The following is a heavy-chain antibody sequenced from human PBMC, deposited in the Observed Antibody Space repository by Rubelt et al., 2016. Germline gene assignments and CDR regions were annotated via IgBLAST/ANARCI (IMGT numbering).Heavy chain of an antibody. V-gene: IGHV4-39*07. CDR1: GGSISSSSYY. CDR3: ARGYRTGRPPNI. D-gene: IGHD5-18*01. J-gene: IGHJ4*02. CDR2: IYYSGIT. Sequence: QLQLQESGPGLVKPSETLSLTCTVSGGSISSSSYYWGWIRQPPGKGLEWIGSIYYSGITYYNPSLKCLVTISVETSKNQFSLTLGLVAAAATAVYYCARGYRTGRPPNIWGQGTLVTVSS.